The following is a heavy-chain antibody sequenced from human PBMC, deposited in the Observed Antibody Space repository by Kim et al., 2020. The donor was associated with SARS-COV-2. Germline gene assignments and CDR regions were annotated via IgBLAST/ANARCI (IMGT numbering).Heavy chain of an antibody. CDR3: ARDTSAYFYGMDV. V-gene: IGHV3-30*01. D-gene: IGHD3-3*01. J-gene: IGHJ6*02. Sequence: YCADSVKGRFTISRDNSKNTLYLQMNSLRTEDTAIYYCARDTSAYFYGMDVWGHGTTVTVSS.